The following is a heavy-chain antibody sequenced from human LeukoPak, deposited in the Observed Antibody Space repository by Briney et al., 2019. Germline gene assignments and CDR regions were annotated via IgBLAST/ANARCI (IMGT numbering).Heavy chain of an antibody. V-gene: IGHV3-7*01. CDR3: AREAGLPAGEFDP. Sequence: PGGSLRLSCAASGFTFSSYWMSWVRQAPGKGLEWVANIKQDGSEKYCVDSVKGRFTISRDNAKNSLYLQMNSLRAEDTAVYYCAREAGLPAGEFDPWGQGTLVTVSS. J-gene: IGHJ5*02. CDR1: GFTFSSYW. D-gene: IGHD3-16*01. CDR2: IKQDGSEK.